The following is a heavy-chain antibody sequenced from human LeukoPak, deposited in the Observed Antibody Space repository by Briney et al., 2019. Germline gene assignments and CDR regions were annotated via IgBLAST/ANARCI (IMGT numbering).Heavy chain of an antibody. V-gene: IGHV3-23*01. CDR2: ISGSGGST. CDR1: GFTLSSCA. J-gene: IGHJ4*02. CDR3: AKEIMYYYDSSTYYHVPFVFDS. D-gene: IGHD3-22*01. Sequence: PGGSLRLSCAASGFTLSSCAMHWVRQAPGKGLEWLSVISGSGGSTYYADSVKGRFTIPRDNAKNTLYLQMNSLRAEDTAVYYCAKEIMYYYDSSTYYHVPFVFDSWGQGTLVTVSS.